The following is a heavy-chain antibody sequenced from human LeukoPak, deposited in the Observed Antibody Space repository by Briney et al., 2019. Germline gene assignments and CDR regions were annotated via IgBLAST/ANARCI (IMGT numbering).Heavy chain of an antibody. J-gene: IGHJ4*02. Sequence: SETLSLTCAVYGGSFSGYYWSWIRQPPGKGLEWIGEINHSGSTNYNPSLKSRVTISVDTSKNQFSLKLSSVTAADTAVYYCARGQRYSSPSRLDYWGQGTLVTVSS. CDR1: GGSFSGYY. V-gene: IGHV4-34*01. CDR2: INHSGST. CDR3: ARGQRYSSPSRLDY. D-gene: IGHD6-6*01.